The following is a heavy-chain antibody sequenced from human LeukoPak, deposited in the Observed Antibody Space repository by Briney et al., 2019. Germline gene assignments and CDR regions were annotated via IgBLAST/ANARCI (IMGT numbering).Heavy chain of an antibody. CDR1: GFTFSSYA. CDR2: ISGSGGST. J-gene: IGHJ3*02. Sequence: GGSLRLSCAASGFTFSSYAMSWVRQAPGKGLEWVSAISGSGGSTYYADSVKGRFTISRDNSKNTLYLQMNSLGAEDTAVYYCARDFRDSSGYYYTGAFDIWGQGTMVTVSS. CDR3: ARDFRDSSGYYYTGAFDI. V-gene: IGHV3-23*01. D-gene: IGHD3-22*01.